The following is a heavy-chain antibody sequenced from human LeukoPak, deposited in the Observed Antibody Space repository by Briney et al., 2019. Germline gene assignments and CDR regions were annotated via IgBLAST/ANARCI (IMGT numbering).Heavy chain of an antibody. J-gene: IGHJ4*02. V-gene: IGHV3-30*18. Sequence: GGSLRLSCAASGFTFSSYGMNSVRQAPGKGLEWVTVISYDGSKKHYSDSVKGRFTISRDNSKNTLYLQMNSLRAEDTAVYYCAKDERDTPLRLLRRWFGELIEYWGQGTLVAVSS. CDR1: GFTFSSYG. D-gene: IGHD3-10*01. CDR2: ISYDGSKK. CDR3: AKDERDTPLRLLRRWFGELIEY.